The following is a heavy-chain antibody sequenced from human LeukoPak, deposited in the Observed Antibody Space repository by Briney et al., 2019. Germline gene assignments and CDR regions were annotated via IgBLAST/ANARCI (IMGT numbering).Heavy chain of an antibody. J-gene: IGHJ4*02. CDR2: INHSGST. Sequence: SAETLSLTCAVYGGSFSGDYWSWVRQPPGKGLEWIGEINHSGSTNYNPSLKSRSTISVDTANNQYSLKLISVTAADTAVYYCARGLPSDGYTAGGYEFDHWGQGTLVTVSS. CDR1: GGSFSGDY. V-gene: IGHV4-34*01. CDR3: ARGLPSDGYTAGGYEFDH. D-gene: IGHD5-24*01.